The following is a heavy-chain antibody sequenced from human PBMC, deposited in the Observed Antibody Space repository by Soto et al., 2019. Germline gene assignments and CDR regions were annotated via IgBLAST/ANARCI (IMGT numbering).Heavy chain of an antibody. CDR1: EYTFTSYV. V-gene: IGHV1-3*01. CDR3: ARELQGLYYFDY. CDR2: INAGNGHT. J-gene: IGHJ4*02. Sequence: ASVKVSCKASEYTFTSYVMHWVRQAPGQSLEWIGWINAGNGHTKYPQKFQDRVTITRDTSANTAYMELSRLGSEDTAVYYCARELQGLYYFDYWGQGALVTVSS. D-gene: IGHD4-4*01.